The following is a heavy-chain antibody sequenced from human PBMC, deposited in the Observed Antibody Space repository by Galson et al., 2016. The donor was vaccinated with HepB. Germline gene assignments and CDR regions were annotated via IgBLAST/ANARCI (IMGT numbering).Heavy chain of an antibody. CDR2: IQWNSGTV. V-gene: IGHV3-9*01. Sequence: SLRLSCAASGFTFDDYALHWVRHSPGKGLEWVAGIQWNSGTVFYADSVKGRFTISRDNNRNSIYLQMDNLSVEDTAFYFCARDPYQWLSKYYFDYWGQGALVTVSS. CDR1: GFTFDDYA. CDR3: ARDPYQWLSKYYFDY. J-gene: IGHJ4*02. D-gene: IGHD6-19*01.